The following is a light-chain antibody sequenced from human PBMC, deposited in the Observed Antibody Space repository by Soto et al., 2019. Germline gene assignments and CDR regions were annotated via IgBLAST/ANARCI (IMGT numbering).Light chain of an antibody. J-gene: IGLJ3*02. V-gene: IGLV1-47*02. Sequence: QSVLTQPPSASGTPGQRVTISCSGNSSNIGPNFVYWYQQLPRSAPKLLIYSSNQRPSGVPDRFSGSKSGTSASLAISGLRSDDEADYYCATWDDSLSGWVFGGGTKVTVL. CDR3: ATWDDSLSGWV. CDR1: SSNIGPNF. CDR2: SSN.